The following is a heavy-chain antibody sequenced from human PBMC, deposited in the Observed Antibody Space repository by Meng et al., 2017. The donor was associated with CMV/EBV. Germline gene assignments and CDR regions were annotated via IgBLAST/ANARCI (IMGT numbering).Heavy chain of an antibody. CDR3: AKDQDIVATGGAFDY. V-gene: IGHV3-43*01. J-gene: IGHJ4*02. Sequence: GGSLRLSCAASGFTFDDYTMHWVRQAPGKGLEWVSLISWDGGSTYYADSVKGRFTISRDNSKNSLYLQMNSLRTEDTALYYCAKDQDIVATGGAFDYWSQGTLVTVSS. CDR2: ISWDGGST. CDR1: GFTFDDYT. D-gene: IGHD5-12*01.